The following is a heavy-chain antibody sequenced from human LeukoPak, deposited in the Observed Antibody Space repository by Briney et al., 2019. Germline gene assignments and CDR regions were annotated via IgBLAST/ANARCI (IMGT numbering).Heavy chain of an antibody. V-gene: IGHV1-3*01. CDR1: GYTFTSYA. Sequence: ASVKVSCKASGYTFTSYAMHWVRQAPGQRLEWMGWINAGNGNTKYSQKFQGRVTITRDTSASTAYMELSSLRSEDTAVYYCARAHTKEYTLGYWGQGTLVTVSS. CDR2: INAGNGNT. CDR3: ARAHTKEYTLGY. J-gene: IGHJ4*02. D-gene: IGHD2/OR15-2a*01.